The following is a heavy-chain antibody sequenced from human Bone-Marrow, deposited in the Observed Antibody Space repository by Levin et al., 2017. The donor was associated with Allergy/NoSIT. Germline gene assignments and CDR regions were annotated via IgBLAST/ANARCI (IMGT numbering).Heavy chain of an antibody. V-gene: IGHV1-24*01. CDR2: FDPEDRET. J-gene: IGHJ4*02. CDR1: GNTLTDLS. D-gene: IGHD3-10*01. CDR3: ASSGSGSYYNLDY. Sequence: GGSLRLSCKVSGNTLTDLSMHWVRQTPGKGLEWMGGFDPEDRETIYAQKFQGRVTMTEDSSTDTAYMELSSLRSEDTAVYYCASSGSGSYYNLDYWGQGTLVTVSS.